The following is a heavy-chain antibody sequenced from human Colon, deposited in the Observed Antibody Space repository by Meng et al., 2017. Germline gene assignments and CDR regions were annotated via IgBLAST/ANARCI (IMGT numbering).Heavy chain of an antibody. CDR1: GYTFTSSD. V-gene: IGHV1-8*01. CDR3: ARTAMLDS. J-gene: IGHJ5*01. CDR2: MNPNNGNT. D-gene: IGHD2-2*01. Sequence: QVQLVQSGAEVRKPGARVKVTCKASGYTFTSSDINWVRQATGRGLEWLGWMNPNNGNTGSAQKFQGRVSMTRDTSIGTAYMELSGLTSEDTAVYYCARTAMLDSWGQGTLVTVSS.